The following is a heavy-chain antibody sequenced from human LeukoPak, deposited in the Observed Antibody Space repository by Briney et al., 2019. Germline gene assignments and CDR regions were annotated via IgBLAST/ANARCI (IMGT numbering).Heavy chain of an antibody. D-gene: IGHD3-10*01. CDR3: ARDSGTTGEVKFDP. J-gene: IGHJ5*02. V-gene: IGHV4-4*07. Sequence: SETLSLTCTVAGGSISSYYLSWIRQPAWKGLEWIGRIYPSGSDYNPSLKSRVIMSLDTSKNQFSLRLSSVTAADTAVYYCARDSGTTGEVKFDPWGQGTLVTVSS. CDR1: GGSISSYY. CDR2: IYPSGS.